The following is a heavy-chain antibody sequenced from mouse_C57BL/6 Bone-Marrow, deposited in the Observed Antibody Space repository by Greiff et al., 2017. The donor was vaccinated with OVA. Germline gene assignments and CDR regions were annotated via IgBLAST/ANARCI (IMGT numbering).Heavy chain of an antibody. J-gene: IGHJ2*01. CDR3: ARGGLLGD. D-gene: IGHD3-1*01. CDR2: IDPSASYT. Sequence: QFQLQPPGAELVKPGASVKLSCKASGYTFTSYWMQWVKQRPGQGLEWIGEIDPSASYTNYNQKFKGKATLTVDTSSSTAYMQLSSLTSEDSAFYYCARGGLLGDWGQGTTLTVSS. V-gene: IGHV1-50*01. CDR1: GYTFTSYW.